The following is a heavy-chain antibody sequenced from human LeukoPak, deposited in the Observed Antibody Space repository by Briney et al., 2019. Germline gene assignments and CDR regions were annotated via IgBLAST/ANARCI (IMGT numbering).Heavy chain of an antibody. D-gene: IGHD6-19*01. CDR2: IFYSGTT. Sequence: NPSETLCLTCTVSGGPVSSTNYYWAWIRQPPGEGLEWIGRIFYSGTTYYNPSLYNPSLKSRITISVDTSKNQFSLKLSSVTAADTAVYYCARQWLDRRHFDYWGQGTLVTVSS. CDR1: GGPVSSTNYY. J-gene: IGHJ4*02. V-gene: IGHV4-39*07. CDR3: ARQWLDRRHFDY.